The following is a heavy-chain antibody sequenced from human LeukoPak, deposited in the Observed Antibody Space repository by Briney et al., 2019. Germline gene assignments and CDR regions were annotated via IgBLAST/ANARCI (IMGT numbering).Heavy chain of an antibody. CDR2: IYLGDSDT. CDR1: GYSFTSYW. J-gene: IGHJ2*01. Sequence: GESLKISCKGSGYSFTSYWIGWVRQMPGKGLEWMGIIYLGDSDTRYSPSFQGQVTISADKSISTAYLQWSSLKASDTAMYYCARHDVGSTSCYEARLHKTRCWYFDLWGRGTLVTVSS. V-gene: IGHV5-51*01. D-gene: IGHD2-2*01. CDR3: ARHDVGSTSCYEARLHKTRCWYFDL.